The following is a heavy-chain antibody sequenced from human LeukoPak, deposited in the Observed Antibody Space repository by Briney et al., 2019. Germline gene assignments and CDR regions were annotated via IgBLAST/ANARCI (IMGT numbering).Heavy chain of an antibody. J-gene: IGHJ4*02. CDR3: ARWDSGSCSH. CDR2: ISSSSSYI. Sequence: KPGGSLRLSCAASGFTFSSYSMNWVRQAPGKGLEWVSSISSSSSYIYYADSVKGRFTISRDNAKNSLYLQMNSLKTEDTAVYYCARWDSGSCSHWGQGTLVTVS. V-gene: IGHV3-21*04. CDR1: GFTFSSYS. D-gene: IGHD1-26*01.